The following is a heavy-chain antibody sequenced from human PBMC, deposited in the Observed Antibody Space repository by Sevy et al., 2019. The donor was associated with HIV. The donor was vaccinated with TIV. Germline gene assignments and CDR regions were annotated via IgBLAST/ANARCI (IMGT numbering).Heavy chain of an antibody. Sequence: GGSLRLSCAASGFTFSSYAMHWVRQAPGKGLEWMAVISYDGSNKYYVDSVKGRFTISRDNSKNTLYLQMNSLRAEDTAVYYCARVYGGPYDFWSGYMDVWGKGTTVTVSS. J-gene: IGHJ6*03. CDR2: ISYDGSNK. CDR3: ARVYGGPYDFWSGYMDV. CDR1: GFTFSSYA. D-gene: IGHD3-3*01. V-gene: IGHV3-30-3*01.